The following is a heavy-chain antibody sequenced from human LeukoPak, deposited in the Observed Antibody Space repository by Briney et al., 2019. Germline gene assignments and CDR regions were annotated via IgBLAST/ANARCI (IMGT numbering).Heavy chain of an antibody. J-gene: IGHJ4*02. CDR1: GYTFTGYY. CDR2: INPNSGGT. CDR3: ARGGYSGYDYVFPFDY. V-gene: IGHV1-2*02. D-gene: IGHD5-12*01. Sequence: ASVKVSCKASGYTFTGYYMHWVRQAPGQGLEWMGWINPNSGGTNYAQKFQGRVTMTRDTPISTAYMELSRLRSDDTAVYYCARGGYSGYDYVFPFDYWGQGTLVTVSS.